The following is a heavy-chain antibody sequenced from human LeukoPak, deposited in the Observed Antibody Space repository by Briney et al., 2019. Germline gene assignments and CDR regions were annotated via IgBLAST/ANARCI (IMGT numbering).Heavy chain of an antibody. Sequence: SETLSLTCAVSGYSISSGYYWGWIRQPPGQGLEWIGSIYHSGSTYYNPSLKSRVTISVDTSKNQFSLKLSSVTAADTAVYYCARQQLDSSGYFNFDYWGQGTLVTVSS. D-gene: IGHD3-22*01. CDR1: GYSISSGYY. CDR3: ARQQLDSSGYFNFDY. J-gene: IGHJ4*02. V-gene: IGHV4-38-2*01. CDR2: IYHSGST.